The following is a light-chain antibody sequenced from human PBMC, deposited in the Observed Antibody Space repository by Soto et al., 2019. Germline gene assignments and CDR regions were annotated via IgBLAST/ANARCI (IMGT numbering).Light chain of an antibody. Sequence: EIVLTQFPGTLSLSPGEMATLSCRASQSVGSNYLAWYQQRPGQPPNLLIFGASHRAPDIPDRFSGSGSGTDFTLTISRLEPEDFAVYYCQQYGSSIQTFGQGTKVEIK. V-gene: IGKV3-20*01. CDR3: QQYGSSIQT. CDR2: GAS. CDR1: QSVGSNY. J-gene: IGKJ1*01.